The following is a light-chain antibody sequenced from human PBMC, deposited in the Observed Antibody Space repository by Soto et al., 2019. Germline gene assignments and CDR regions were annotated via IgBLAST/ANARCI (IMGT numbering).Light chain of an antibody. Sequence: QSVLTQSPSASASLGASVKLTCTLSSGHSNYAIAWHQQQPEKGPRYLMKLNSDGSHSKGDGIPDRFSGSSSGAERYLTISSLQSEDEADYYCQTWGTGIVVFGGGTKVTVL. CDR2: LNSDGSH. J-gene: IGLJ2*01. CDR1: SGHSNYA. V-gene: IGLV4-69*01. CDR3: QTWGTGIVV.